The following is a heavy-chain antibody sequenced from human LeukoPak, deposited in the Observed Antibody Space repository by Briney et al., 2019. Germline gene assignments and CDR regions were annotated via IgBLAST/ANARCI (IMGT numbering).Heavy chain of an antibody. V-gene: IGHV1-69*13. Sequence: SVKVSCKASGGTFSSYAISWVRQPPGQGLEWMGGIIPIFGTANYAQKFQGRVTITADESTSTAYMELSSLRSEDTAVYYCARDRRRYDYYYYYMDVWGKGTTVTVSS. CDR1: GGTFSSYA. J-gene: IGHJ6*03. D-gene: IGHD1-14*01. CDR3: ARDRRRYDYYYYYMDV. CDR2: IIPIFGTA.